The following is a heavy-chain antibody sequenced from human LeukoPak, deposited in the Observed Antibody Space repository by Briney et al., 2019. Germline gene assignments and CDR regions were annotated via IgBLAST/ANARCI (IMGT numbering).Heavy chain of an antibody. D-gene: IGHD3-16*01. V-gene: IGHV5-10-1*01. Sequence: RGESLKISCKGSGYSFTSYWISWVRQMPGKGLEWMGRIDPSDSYTNYSPSFQGLVTISADKSISTAYLQWSSLKASDTAMYYCARLRFWGNWFDPWGRGTLVTVSS. CDR1: GYSFTSYW. CDR3: ARLRFWGNWFDP. J-gene: IGHJ5*02. CDR2: IDPSDSYT.